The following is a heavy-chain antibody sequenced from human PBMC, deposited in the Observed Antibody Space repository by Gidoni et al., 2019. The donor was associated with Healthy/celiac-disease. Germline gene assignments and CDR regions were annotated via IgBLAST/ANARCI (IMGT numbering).Heavy chain of an antibody. V-gene: IGHV3-9*01. Sequence: EVQLVESGGGLVQPGRSLRLSCAASGFTFDDYAMHWVRQAPGKGLEWVSGISWNSGSIGYADSVKGRFTISRDNAKNSLYLQMNSLRAEDTALYYCAKDHISYDSSGTLDYWGQGTLVTVSS. J-gene: IGHJ4*02. CDR1: GFTFDDYA. D-gene: IGHD3-22*01. CDR2: ISWNSGSI. CDR3: AKDHISYDSSGTLDY.